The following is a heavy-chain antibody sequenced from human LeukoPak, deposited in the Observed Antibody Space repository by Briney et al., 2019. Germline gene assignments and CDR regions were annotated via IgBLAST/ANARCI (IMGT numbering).Heavy chain of an antibody. D-gene: IGHD6-19*01. CDR2: MNPNSGNT. V-gene: IGHV1-8*01. Sequence: ASVKVSCKASGYTFTSYDINLVRQAPGQGLEWMGWMNPNSGNTGYAQKFQGRVTMTRNTSISTAYMELSSLRSEDTAVYYCARGYRDSSGWYKTSFFDYWGQGTLVTVSS. CDR1: GYTFTSYD. CDR3: ARGYRDSSGWYKTSFFDY. J-gene: IGHJ4*02.